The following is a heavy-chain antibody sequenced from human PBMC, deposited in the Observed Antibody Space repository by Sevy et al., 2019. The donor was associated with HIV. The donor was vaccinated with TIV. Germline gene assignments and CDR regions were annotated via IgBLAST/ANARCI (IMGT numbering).Heavy chain of an antibody. V-gene: IGHV3-66*03. J-gene: IGHJ4*02. CDR3: VKSLSWERYFDY. D-gene: IGHD3-16*01. CDR2: IFTRGTT. CDR1: GFTVSDDF. Sequence: GGSLRLSCAASGFTVSDDFMTWVRQPPGKGLEWIAVIFTRGTTFYADSVRGRFIISRDNSKNTLYLQMRSLTPEDTAIYYCVKSLSWERYFDYWGQGNLVTVSS.